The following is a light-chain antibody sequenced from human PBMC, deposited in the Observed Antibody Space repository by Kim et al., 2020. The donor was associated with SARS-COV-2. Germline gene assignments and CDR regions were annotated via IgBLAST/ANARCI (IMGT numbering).Light chain of an antibody. CDR1: QSIGSS. J-gene: IGKJ2*01. V-gene: IGKV6-21*01. CDR2: YAS. CDR3: HQSSGLPHT. Sequence: VTPKEKVTITCRASQSIGSSLHWYQQKPDQSPKLLIKYASQSFAGVPSRFSGSGSGKDFTLTISSLEAEDAATYYCHQSSGLPHTFGQGTKLEIK.